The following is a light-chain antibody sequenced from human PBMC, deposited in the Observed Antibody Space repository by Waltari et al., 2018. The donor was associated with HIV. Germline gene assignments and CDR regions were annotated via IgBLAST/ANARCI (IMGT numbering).Light chain of an antibody. J-gene: IGLJ2*01. V-gene: IGLV2-14*01. CDR3: SSYTNSDILL. Sequence: QSALTQPASVSGSPGQSITISCTGANTDIGLYNLVSWYRQHPYKAPQLVIYGVNTRPSGVSDRFSGSKSGNTASLTISSLQAEDEADYYCSSYTNSDILLFGGGTKLTVL. CDR1: NTDIGLYNL. CDR2: GVN.